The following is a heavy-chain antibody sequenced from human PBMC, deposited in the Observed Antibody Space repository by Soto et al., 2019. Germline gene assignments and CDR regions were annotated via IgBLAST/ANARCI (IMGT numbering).Heavy chain of an antibody. D-gene: IGHD2-2*01. CDR1: GASVSSSHW. J-gene: IGHJ4*02. Sequence: QVHLQESGPGLVKPSGTLSLTCGVSGASVSSSHWWTWVSHPPGKGLVGIGGIYHVGFTSYNTSLTPRVIMSMSQARTQFSLKLSSVTAADTAVYYCARVRPPTGTRPAAGLYYFDYGGQGSRVTVSS. V-gene: IGHV4-4*02. CDR2: IYHVGFT. CDR3: ARVRPPTGTRPAAGLYYFDY.